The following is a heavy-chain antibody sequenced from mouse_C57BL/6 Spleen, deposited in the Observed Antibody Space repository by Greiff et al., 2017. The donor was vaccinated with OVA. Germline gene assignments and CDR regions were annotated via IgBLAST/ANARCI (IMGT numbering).Heavy chain of an antibody. CDR1: GYTFTDYY. D-gene: IGHD2-5*01. J-gene: IGHJ2*01. Sequence: VQLQQSGPELVKPGASVKISCKASGYTFTDYYMNWVKQSHGKSLEWIGDINPNNGGTSYNQKFKGKATLTVDKSSSTAYMELRSLTSEDSAVYYCARGDSNYKDYWGQGTTLTVSS. CDR3: ARGDSNYKDY. V-gene: IGHV1-26*01. CDR2: INPNNGGT.